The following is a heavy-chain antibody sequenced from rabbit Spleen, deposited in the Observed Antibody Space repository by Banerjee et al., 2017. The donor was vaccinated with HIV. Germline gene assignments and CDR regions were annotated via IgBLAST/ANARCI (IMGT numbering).Heavy chain of an antibody. CDR3: ARDTSSSFSSYGMDL. Sequence: QQQLEESGGDLVKPGASLTLTCRASGFSFSDKAVMCWVRQAPGKGLEWIACIDTGSSGFTYFASWAKGRFTISKTSSTTVTLQMTSLTAADTATYFCARDTSSSFSSYGMDLWGPGTLVTVS. CDR1: GFSFSDKAV. V-gene: IGHV1S45*01. J-gene: IGHJ6*01. CDR2: IDTGSSGFT. D-gene: IGHD1-1*01.